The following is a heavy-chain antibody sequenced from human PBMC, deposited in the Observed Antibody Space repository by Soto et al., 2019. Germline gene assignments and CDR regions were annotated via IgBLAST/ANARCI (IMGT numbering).Heavy chain of an antibody. Sequence: PGGSLRLSCAASGFTFSSYSINWVRQAPGKGLEWVSSISSSSSYIYYADSVKGRFTISRDNAKNSLYLQMNSLRAEDTAVYYCARERDGDGTLFDYWGQGTLVTVSS. CDR3: ARERDGDGTLFDY. V-gene: IGHV3-21*01. CDR2: ISSSSSYI. CDR1: GFTFSSYS. D-gene: IGHD4-17*01. J-gene: IGHJ4*02.